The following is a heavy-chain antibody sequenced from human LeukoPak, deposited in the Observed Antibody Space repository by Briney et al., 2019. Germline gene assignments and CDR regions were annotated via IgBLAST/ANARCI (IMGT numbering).Heavy chain of an antibody. CDR1: GGSISSYY. Sequence: SETLSLTCTVSGGSISSYYWSWIRQPPGKGLEWIGYIYYSGSTNYNPSLKSRVTMSVDTSKNQFSLKLSSVTAADTAVYYCARKPIVNSAWYYFDYWGQGTLVTVSS. V-gene: IGHV4-59*12. CDR3: ARKPIVNSAWYYFDY. J-gene: IGHJ4*02. CDR2: IYYSGST. D-gene: IGHD3-22*01.